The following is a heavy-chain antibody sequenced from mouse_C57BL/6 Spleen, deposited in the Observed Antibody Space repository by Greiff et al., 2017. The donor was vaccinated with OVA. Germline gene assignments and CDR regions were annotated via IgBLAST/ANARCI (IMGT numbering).Heavy chain of an antibody. J-gene: IGHJ4*01. V-gene: IGHV1-69*01. CDR1: GYTFTSYW. CDR3: ARTDYSNLRDYAMDY. CDR2: IDPSDSYT. D-gene: IGHD2-5*01. Sequence: QVQLQQSGAELVMPGASVKLSCKASGYTFTSYWMHWVKPRPGQGLEWIGEIDPSDSYTNYNQKFKGKSTLTVDKSSSTAYMQLSSLTSEDSAVYYCARTDYSNLRDYAMDYWGQGTSVTVSS.